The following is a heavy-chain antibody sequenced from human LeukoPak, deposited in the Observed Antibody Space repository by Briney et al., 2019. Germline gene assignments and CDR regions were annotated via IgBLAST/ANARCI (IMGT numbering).Heavy chain of an antibody. CDR3: ARDRYYYDSSGYPYYYMDV. V-gene: IGHV1-2*02. Sequence: ASVKVSCKASGYTFTGYYMHWVRQAPGQGLEWMGWINPNSGGTNYAQKFQGRVTMTRDTSISTAYMELSRLRSDDTAVYYCARDRYYYDSSGYPYYYMDVWGKGTTVTVSS. CDR1: GYTFTGYY. D-gene: IGHD3-22*01. J-gene: IGHJ6*03. CDR2: INPNSGGT.